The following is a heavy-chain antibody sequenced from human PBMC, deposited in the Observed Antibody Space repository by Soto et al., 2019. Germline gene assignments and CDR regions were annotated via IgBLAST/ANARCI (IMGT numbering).Heavy chain of an antibody. J-gene: IGHJ6*02. D-gene: IGHD4-17*01. V-gene: IGHV4-59*01. CDR3: ARVNYGDYYYGMDV. CDR2: ISYTGSA. Sequence: SETLSLTCTVSGGSINYSYWTWIRQPPGKGLEWIGYISYTGSANYNASLKSRLTISVDTSKNQFSLKLSSVTAADTALYYCARVNYGDYYYGMDVWGQGTTVTVSS. CDR1: GGSINYSY.